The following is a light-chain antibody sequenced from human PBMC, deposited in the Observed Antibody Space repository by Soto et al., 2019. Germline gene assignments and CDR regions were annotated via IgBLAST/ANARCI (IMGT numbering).Light chain of an antibody. V-gene: IGKV3-11*01. CDR1: QSVDSY. J-gene: IGKJ1*01. CDR2: DAS. Sequence: TLSLSPVEIATLSCRASQSVDSYLAWYQQKVGQAPRLLIYDASNRATGIPARFSGSGSGTDFTLTISRLEPEDFAVYYCQHRSNWPPTFGQGTKVDIK. CDR3: QHRSNWPPT.